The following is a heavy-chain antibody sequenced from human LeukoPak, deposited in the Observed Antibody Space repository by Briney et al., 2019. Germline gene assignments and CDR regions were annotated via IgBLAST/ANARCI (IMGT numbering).Heavy chain of an antibody. CDR3: ARGLYPDYYVSSGSSPPEH. V-gene: IGHV3-21*01. J-gene: IGHJ1*01. CDR2: ISSSGSYI. Sequence: GGSLRLSCAASGFTFSSYSMNWVRQAPGKGLEWVSSISSSGSYIYYADSMQGRFTISRDNSKNSLFLQMNSLRAEDTAVYYCARGLYPDYYVSSGSSPPEHWGQGTLVTVSS. CDR1: GFTFSSYS. D-gene: IGHD3-22*01.